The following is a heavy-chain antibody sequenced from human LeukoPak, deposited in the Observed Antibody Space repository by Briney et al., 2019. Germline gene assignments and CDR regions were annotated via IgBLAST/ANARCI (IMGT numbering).Heavy chain of an antibody. CDR1: GYTFTGYY. D-gene: IGHD3-22*01. CDR3: ARDLGSNFYYALDY. V-gene: IGHV1-2*02. Sequence: GASVKVSCKASGYTFTGYYMHWVRQAPGQGLEWMGWINPNSGGTNYAQKFQGRVTMTRDTSISTAYMELSRLRSDDTAVYYCARDLGSNFYYALDYWGQGTLVTVSS. CDR2: INPNSGGT. J-gene: IGHJ4*02.